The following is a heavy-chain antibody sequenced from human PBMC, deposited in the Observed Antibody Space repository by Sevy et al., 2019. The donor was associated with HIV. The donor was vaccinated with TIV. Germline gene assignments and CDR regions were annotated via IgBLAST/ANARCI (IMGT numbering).Heavy chain of an antibody. Sequence: ASVKVSCKASGYTFTNQYMHWVRQAPGQGLEWMGWINPHSGGTNYAQKFQGRVTMTRDTSISTAYMELTRLRSDDTAVYYCARVGAGGNYYYYYRDVWGKGTTVTVSS. V-gene: IGHV1-2*02. CDR2: INPHSGGT. J-gene: IGHJ6*03. CDR3: ARVGAGGNYYYYYRDV. D-gene: IGHD3-16*01. CDR1: GYTFTNQY.